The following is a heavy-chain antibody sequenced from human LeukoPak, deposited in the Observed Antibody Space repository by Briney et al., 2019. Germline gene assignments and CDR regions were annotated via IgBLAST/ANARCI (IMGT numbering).Heavy chain of an antibody. CDR1: GYSFTTHW. V-gene: IGHV5-51*01. D-gene: IGHD3-16*01. Sequence: GESLKISCKGSGYSFTTHWIGWVRQMPGKGLEGWGTIYPDDSNARYSPSFQGQVTLSADKSINTAYLQWSSLRASDTAIYYCARLEEDLTLGVAGYWFVPWGQGTLVTVSS. CDR3: ARLEEDLTLGVAGYWFVP. J-gene: IGHJ5*02. CDR2: IYPDDSNA.